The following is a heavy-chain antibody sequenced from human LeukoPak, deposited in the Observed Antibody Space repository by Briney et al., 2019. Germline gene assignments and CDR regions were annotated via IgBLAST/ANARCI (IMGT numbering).Heavy chain of an antibody. J-gene: IGHJ4*02. CDR1: GFTFSNAG. CDR2: ISSSSSYI. D-gene: IGHD2-15*01. CDR3: ARVQSPFVVEVAASDY. Sequence: GGSLRFSCAASGFTFSNAGMNWVRQAPGKGLEWVSSISSSSSYIYYAGSVKGRFTISRDNAKNSLYLQMNSLRAEDTAVYYCARVQSPFVVEVAASDYWGQGTMVTVSS. V-gene: IGHV3-21*01.